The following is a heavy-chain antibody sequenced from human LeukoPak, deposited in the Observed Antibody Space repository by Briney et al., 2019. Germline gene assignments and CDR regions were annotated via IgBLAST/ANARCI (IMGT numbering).Heavy chain of an antibody. CDR3: ARGFYEPFDR. CDR1: GASVTTSH. V-gene: IGHV4-59*02. D-gene: IGHD2/OR15-2a*01. J-gene: IGHJ4*02. CDR2: ADYNGGT. Sequence: SETLSLTCTVSGASVTTSHWNWVRQPPGKGLEWIGNADYNGGTKYNPSLKSRVTMSLDTSKNQFSLKLKFVTAADTALYYCARGFYEPFDRWGQGTLVTVSS.